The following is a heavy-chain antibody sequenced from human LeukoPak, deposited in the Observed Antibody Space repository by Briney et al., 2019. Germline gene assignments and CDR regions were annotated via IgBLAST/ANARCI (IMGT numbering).Heavy chain of an antibody. Sequence: ASVKVSCKASGYTFTGYYMHWVRQAPGQGLEWMGWINPNSGGTNYAQKFQGRVTMTRDTSISTAYMELSRLRSDDTAVYYCAGGKKGDRNWFDPWGQGTLVTVSS. CDR3: AGGKKGDRNWFDP. CDR1: GYTFTGYY. V-gene: IGHV1-2*02. D-gene: IGHD3-16*01. CDR2: INPNSGGT. J-gene: IGHJ5*02.